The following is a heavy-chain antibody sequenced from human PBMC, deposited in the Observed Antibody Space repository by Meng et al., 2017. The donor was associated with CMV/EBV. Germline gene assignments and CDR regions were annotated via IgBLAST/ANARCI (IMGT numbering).Heavy chain of an antibody. CDR1: GFTFSSYG. CDR2: IWYDGSNK. Sequence: GESLKISCAASGFTFSSYGMHWVRQAPGKGLEWVVVIWYDGSNKYYADSVKGRFTISRDNSKNTLYLQMNSLRAEDTAVYYCAKDPHRGVGAFMRMRMRNAFDIWGQGTMVTVSS. V-gene: IGHV3-33*06. CDR3: AKDPHRGVGAFMRMRMRNAFDI. D-gene: IGHD1-26*01. J-gene: IGHJ3*02.